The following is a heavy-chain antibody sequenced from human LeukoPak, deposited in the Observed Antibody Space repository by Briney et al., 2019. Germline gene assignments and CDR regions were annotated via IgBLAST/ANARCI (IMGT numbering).Heavy chain of an antibody. CDR3: AREDYYDSSGYYPNWFDP. J-gene: IGHJ5*02. CDR1: GYTFTGYY. CDR2: INPNSGGT. V-gene: IGHV1-2*02. Sequence: ASVKVSCKASGYTFTGYYMHWVRQAPGQGLEWMGWINPNSGGTNYAQKFQGRVTMTRDTSISTAYMELSRLRSDDTAVYYCAREDYYDSSGYYPNWFDPWGQGTLATVSS. D-gene: IGHD3-22*01.